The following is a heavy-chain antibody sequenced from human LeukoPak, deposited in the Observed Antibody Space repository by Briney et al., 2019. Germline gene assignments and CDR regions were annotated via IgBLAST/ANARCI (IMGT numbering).Heavy chain of an antibody. J-gene: IGHJ6*02. Sequence: RGSLRLSCAASGFTFTTYWMHWVRQAPGKGLVWVSHINSDGSITSYADSVKGRFTISRDNAKNTLYLQMNSLRAEDTAVYYCARDAVDTANAVWGQGTTVTVSS. D-gene: IGHD5-18*01. CDR3: ARDAVDTANAV. CDR2: INSDGSIT. CDR1: GFTFTTYW. V-gene: IGHV3-74*01.